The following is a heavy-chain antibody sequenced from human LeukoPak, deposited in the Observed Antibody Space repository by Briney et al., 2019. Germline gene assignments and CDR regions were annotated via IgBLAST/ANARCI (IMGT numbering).Heavy chain of an antibody. D-gene: IGHD3-10*01. CDR2: ISGSGATT. CDR1: GFTFSTYA. CDR3: ARTIWFGEFGVY. V-gene: IGHV3-23*01. Sequence: GGSLRLSCAASGFTFSTYAMSWVRQAPGKGLEWVSAISGSGATTYYADSVKGRFTISRDNSKNTQYLQMNSLRAEDTAVYYCARTIWFGEFGVYWGQGTLVTVSS. J-gene: IGHJ4*02.